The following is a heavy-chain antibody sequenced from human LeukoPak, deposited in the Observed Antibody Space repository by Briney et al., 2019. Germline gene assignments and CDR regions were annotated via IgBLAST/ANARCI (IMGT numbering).Heavy chain of an antibody. Sequence: SVKISCKASGGTFSSYAISWVRQAPGQGLEWMGGIIPIFGTANYAQKFQGRVTITADESTSTAYMELSSLRSEDTAVYYCAREYRSGYSYGVFDYWGQGTLVTVSS. D-gene: IGHD5-18*01. CDR3: AREYRSGYSYGVFDY. V-gene: IGHV1-69*13. CDR1: GGTFSSYA. CDR2: IIPIFGTA. J-gene: IGHJ4*02.